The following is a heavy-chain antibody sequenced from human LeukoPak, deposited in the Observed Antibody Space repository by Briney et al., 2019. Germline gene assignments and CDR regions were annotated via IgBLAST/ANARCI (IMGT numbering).Heavy chain of an antibody. V-gene: IGHV1-8*03. CDR2: MNPNSGNT. Sequence: ASVKVSGKASGYTFTSYDINWVRQATGQGLEWMGWMNPNSGNTGYAQKFQGRVTITTDESTSTAYMELSSLRSEDTAVYYCARAASNYYDSSGEGPWYYYYMDVWGKGTTVTVSS. CDR3: ARAASNYYDSSGEGPWYYYYMDV. D-gene: IGHD3-22*01. J-gene: IGHJ6*03. CDR1: GYTFTSYD.